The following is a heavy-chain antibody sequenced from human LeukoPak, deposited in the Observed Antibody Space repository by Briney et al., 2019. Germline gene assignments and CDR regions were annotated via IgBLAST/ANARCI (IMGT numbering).Heavy chain of an antibody. CDR1: GFTFSSYS. V-gene: IGHV3-21*01. CDR2: ISSSSSYI. CDR3: ATVIVATTTDY. D-gene: IGHD5-12*01. Sequence: GGSLRLSCAASGFTFSSYSMNWVRQAPGKGLEWVSSISSSSSYIYYADSVKGRFTISRDNAKNPLYLQMNSLRAEDTAVYYCATVIVATTTDYWGQGTLVTVSS. J-gene: IGHJ4*02.